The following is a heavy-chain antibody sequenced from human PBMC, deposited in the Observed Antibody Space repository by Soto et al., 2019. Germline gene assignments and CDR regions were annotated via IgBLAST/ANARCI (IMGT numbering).Heavy chain of an antibody. Sequence: ASVKVSCQASGYTFTGYFMQWVRQAPGQGLEWMGWINPNSGGTKYIQKFQGRVTMTRDTSIKTIYMELSRLTYEDTAVYYCARSIGFGEAYYFGMDVWGQGTTVTVSS. CDR2: INPNSGGT. CDR3: ARSIGFGEAYYFGMDV. V-gene: IGHV1-2*02. J-gene: IGHJ6*02. CDR1: GYTFTGYF. D-gene: IGHD3-10*01.